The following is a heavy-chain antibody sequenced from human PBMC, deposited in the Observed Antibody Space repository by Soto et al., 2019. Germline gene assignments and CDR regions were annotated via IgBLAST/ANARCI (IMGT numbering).Heavy chain of an antibody. CDR1: GFSLSTSGVG. CDR3: AHRLGIAAAGTSWFDT. Sequence: GPTLVNPTQTLTLTCTFSGFSLSTSGVGVGWIRQPPGKALEWLALIYWDDDKRYSPSLKSRLTITKDTSKNQVVLTMTNMDPVDTATYYCAHRLGIAAAGTSWFDTWGQGTLVTVSS. CDR2: IYWDDDK. V-gene: IGHV2-5*02. J-gene: IGHJ5*02. D-gene: IGHD6-13*01.